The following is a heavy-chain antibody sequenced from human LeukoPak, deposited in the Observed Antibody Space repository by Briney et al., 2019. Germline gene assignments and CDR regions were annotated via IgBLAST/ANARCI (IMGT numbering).Heavy chain of an antibody. CDR2: MTGSGGTT. CDR1: GFTFNNYA. V-gene: IGHV3-23*01. CDR3: ARAVGVTAIHNAFDI. Sequence: PGGSLRLSCAVSGFTFNNYAMSWVRQAPGKGLEWVSGMTGSGGTTNYADSVKGRFTISRDNSKNTLYLQMNSLRAEDTAVYYCARAVGVTAIHNAFDIWGQGTMVTVSS. D-gene: IGHD2-21*02. J-gene: IGHJ3*02.